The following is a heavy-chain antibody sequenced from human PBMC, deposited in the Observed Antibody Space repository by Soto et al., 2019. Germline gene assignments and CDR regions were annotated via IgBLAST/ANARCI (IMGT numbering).Heavy chain of an antibody. V-gene: IGHV3-11*05. J-gene: IGHJ4*02. CDR1: GFTFGDYY. D-gene: IGHD6-13*01. CDR3: ARDSLGAAAGTIVY. Sequence: GGSLRLSCAASGFTFGDYYMSWIRQAPGKGLEWVSYIGRSSTYTNYADSVKGRFTISRDNAKNSLYLQMNSLRAEDTAVYYCARDSLGAAAGTIVYWGQGT. CDR2: IGRSSTYT.